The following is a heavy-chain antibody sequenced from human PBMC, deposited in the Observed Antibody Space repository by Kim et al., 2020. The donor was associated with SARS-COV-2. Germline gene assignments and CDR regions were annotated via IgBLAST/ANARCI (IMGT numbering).Heavy chain of an antibody. D-gene: IGHD3-22*01. J-gene: IGHJ4*02. CDR2: IYYSGST. Sequence: SETLSLTCTVSGGSISSYYWSWIRQLPGKRLEWIGYIYYSGSTNYNPSLKSRVTVSVDTSKNQFSLKLSSVTAADTAVYYCTTWPSIVADYWGQGTLATVSS. V-gene: IGHV4-59*01. CDR3: TTWPSIVADY. CDR1: GGSISSYY.